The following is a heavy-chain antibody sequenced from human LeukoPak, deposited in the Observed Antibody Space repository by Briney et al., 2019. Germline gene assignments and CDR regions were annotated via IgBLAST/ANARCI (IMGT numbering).Heavy chain of an antibody. CDR2: ISAYNGNT. Sequence: ASVKVSCKVSGYTFTSYGISWVRQAPGQGLEWMGWISAYNGNTNYAQKLQGRVTMTTDTSTSTAYMELRSLRSDDTAVYYCARALSDYYDSSGYYGLFGDFDYWGQGTLVTVSS. J-gene: IGHJ4*02. CDR3: ARALSDYYDSSGYYGLFGDFDY. V-gene: IGHV1-18*01. D-gene: IGHD3-22*01. CDR1: GYTFTSYG.